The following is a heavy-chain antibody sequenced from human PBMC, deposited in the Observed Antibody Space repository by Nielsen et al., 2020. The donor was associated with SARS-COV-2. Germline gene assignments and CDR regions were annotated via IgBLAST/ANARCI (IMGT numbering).Heavy chain of an antibody. D-gene: IGHD1-26*01. CDR3: ARDGVGATPGAGFDY. Sequence: GESLKISCAASGFTFSSYGMHWVRQAPGKGLEWVAVISYDGSNKYYADSVKGRFTISRDNSKNTLYLQMNSLRAEDTAVYYCARDGVGATPGAGFDYWGQGTLVTVSS. CDR2: ISYDGSNK. V-gene: IGHV3-30*03. CDR1: GFTFSSYG. J-gene: IGHJ4*02.